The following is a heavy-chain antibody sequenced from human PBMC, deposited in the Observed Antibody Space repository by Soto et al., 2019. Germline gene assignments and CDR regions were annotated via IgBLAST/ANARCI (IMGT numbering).Heavy chain of an antibody. CDR2: INHTGGT. D-gene: IGHD3-3*01. CDR1: NGSFSGYY. CDR3: ATRITVFGLLIPPFDP. Sequence: SETLSLTCAVYNGSFSGYYWTWVRQSPERGLEWIGEINHTGGTHYNPSLKSRVTMSVDTSKNQFSLRLSSVTAADTAIYYCATRITVFGLLIPPFDPWGKGTQVTVSS. V-gene: IGHV4-34*01. J-gene: IGHJ5*02.